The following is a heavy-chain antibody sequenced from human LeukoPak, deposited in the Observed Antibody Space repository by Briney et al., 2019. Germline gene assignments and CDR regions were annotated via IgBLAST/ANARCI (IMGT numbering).Heavy chain of an antibody. CDR1: GVTFNVYL. CDR3: ARDSRYPSGCGSYQPYWFDP. Sequence: GGSLRLSCAACGVTFNVYLIHCVRQRPGEGLWWRSRISGDVATQNYAQSVKSRFTISKDNATDARYLEMHSLRVDDTAVYYCARDSRYPSGCGSYQPYWFDPWGQGNLVTVCS. D-gene: IGHD3-16*02. V-gene: IGHV3-74*01. CDR2: ISGDVATQ. J-gene: IGHJ5*02.